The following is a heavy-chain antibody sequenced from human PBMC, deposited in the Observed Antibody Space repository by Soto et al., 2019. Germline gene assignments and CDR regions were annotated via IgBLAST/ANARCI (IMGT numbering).Heavy chain of an antibody. Sequence: EGSLRLSCAASGFTVSSSYMSWVRQAPGKRLEWVSVIYAGGDTFYADSVKGRFTISRDNSENTLYLQMNSLRVEDTAVYYCAKDSPRFWKLRGPSRCTDVWCQAITVTVS. CDR1: GFTVSSSY. V-gene: IGHV3-66*01. D-gene: IGHD2-15*01. J-gene: IGHJ6*02. CDR3: AKDSPRFWKLRGPSRCTDV. CDR2: IYAGGDT.